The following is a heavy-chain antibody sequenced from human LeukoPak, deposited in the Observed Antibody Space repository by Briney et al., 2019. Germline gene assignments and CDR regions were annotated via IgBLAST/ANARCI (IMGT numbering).Heavy chain of an antibody. CDR3: ARNNGMDV. Sequence: GGSLRLSCAASGFALSSHWMTWVRQVPGRGPEWVANVNRDGSETYYLDSVKGRFTISKDNAKNSLYLQMNGLRAEDTALYHCARNNGMDVWGQGTTVIVSS. CDR1: GFALSSHW. J-gene: IGHJ6*02. V-gene: IGHV3-7*03. CDR2: VNRDGSET.